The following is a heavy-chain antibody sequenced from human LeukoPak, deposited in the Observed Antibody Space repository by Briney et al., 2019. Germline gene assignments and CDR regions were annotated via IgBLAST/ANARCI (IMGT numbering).Heavy chain of an antibody. CDR1: GFTFSIYT. V-gene: IGHV3-23*01. CDR2: INYNGDNK. CDR3: VRDRRDGNNLAYHFDF. D-gene: IGHD5-24*01. J-gene: IGHJ4*02. Sequence: GGSLRLSCAASGFTFSIYTMNWVRQAPGKGLEWVSIINYNGDNKYYADSVQGRFTISRDNSKNTVYLQMNSLRAEDTAIYYCVRDRRDGNNLAYHFDFWGQGTLVTVSS.